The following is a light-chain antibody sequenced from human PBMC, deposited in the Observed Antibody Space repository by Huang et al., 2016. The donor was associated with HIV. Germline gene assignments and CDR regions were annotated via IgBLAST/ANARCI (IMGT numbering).Light chain of an antibody. Sequence: EIVLTQSPGTLSLSPGERAILSCRASQSVSINNVAWYQQKPGQAPRLLIYGAASRATGIPERCSGSGSVTDFTLTISRLEAEDFAVYYCQQYGDSPWTFGQGTKVEIK. CDR1: QSVSINN. CDR3: QQYGDSPWT. CDR2: GAA. J-gene: IGKJ1*01. V-gene: IGKV3-20*01.